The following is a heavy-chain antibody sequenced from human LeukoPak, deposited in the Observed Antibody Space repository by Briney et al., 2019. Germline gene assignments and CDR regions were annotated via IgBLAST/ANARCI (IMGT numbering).Heavy chain of an antibody. V-gene: IGHV4-34*09. CDR3: ARAPGIVVVPAAIRLVGMDV. D-gene: IGHD2-2*02. J-gene: IGHJ6*02. Sequence: SETLSLTCAVYGGSFSGYYWSWIRQPPGKGLEWIGYIYYSGSTYYNPSLKSRVTISVDTSKNQFSLKLSSVTAADTAVYYCARAPGIVVVPAAIRLVGMDVWGQGTTVTVSS. CDR1: GGSFSGYY. CDR2: IYYSGST.